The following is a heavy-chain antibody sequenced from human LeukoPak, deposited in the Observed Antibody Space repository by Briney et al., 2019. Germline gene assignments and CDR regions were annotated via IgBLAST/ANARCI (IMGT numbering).Heavy chain of an antibody. J-gene: IGHJ4*02. CDR2: IFTSGST. D-gene: IGHD3-22*01. Sequence: SETLSLTCTVSGGSMNNYFWSWIRQPAGKGLEWIGRIFTSGSTNYNPSLKSRVTMSVDTSKNQFSLKLSSVTAADTAVYYCARDSSGYLESFDYWGQGTLVTVSS. CDR3: ARDSSGYLESFDY. CDR1: GGSMNNYF. V-gene: IGHV4-4*07.